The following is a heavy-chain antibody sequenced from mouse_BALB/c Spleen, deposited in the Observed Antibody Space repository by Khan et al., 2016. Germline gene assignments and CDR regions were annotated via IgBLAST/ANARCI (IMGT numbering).Heavy chain of an antibody. D-gene: IGHD1-1*01. CDR3: TREGYYPY. V-gene: IGHV14-3*02. J-gene: IGHJ2*01. CDR2: IDPANVNT. Sequence: VQLQQSGAELVKPGASVKLSCTASGFNIKDTYMHWVKQRPEQGLEWIGRIDPANVNTKYDPKFQGKATITADTSSNTAYLQLSRLPSEDTAIYYCTREGYYPYWGQGTTLTVSS. CDR1: GFNIKDTY.